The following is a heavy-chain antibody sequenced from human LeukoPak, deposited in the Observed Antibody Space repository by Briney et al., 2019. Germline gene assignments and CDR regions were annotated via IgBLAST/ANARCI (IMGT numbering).Heavy chain of an antibody. CDR2: IWHDGNNE. CDR3: AKGLYDSSGPWGFDP. J-gene: IGHJ5*02. CDR1: GFTFKSYG. Sequence: GGSLRLSCAASGFTFKSYGMHWARQAPGKGLEWVAVIWHDGNNEYYADSVKGRFTISRDNSKNTLYLQMNSLRAEDTAVYYCAKGLYDSSGPWGFDPWGQGTLVTVSS. V-gene: IGHV3-33*03. D-gene: IGHD3-22*01.